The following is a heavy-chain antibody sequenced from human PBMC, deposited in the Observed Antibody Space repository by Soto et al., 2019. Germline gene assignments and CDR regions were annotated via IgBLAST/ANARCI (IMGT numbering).Heavy chain of an antibody. CDR2: LIPVFDTP. V-gene: IGHV1-69*01. CDR3: ASTPVTGRYSYYGMDA. J-gene: IGHJ6*02. CDR1: SFYA. Sequence: QVQPVQSGSEVKKPGSSVRVSCKTGSFYAVSWVRQAPGQGLEWMGGLIPVFDTPSYAQKFQGRVTITADESKSTAYMELSSLRSEDTALYYCASTPVTGRYSYYGMDAWDQGNAVTVYS. D-gene: IGHD4-4*01.